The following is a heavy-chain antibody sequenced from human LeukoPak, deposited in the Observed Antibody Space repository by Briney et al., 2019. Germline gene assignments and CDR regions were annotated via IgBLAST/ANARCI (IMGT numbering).Heavy chain of an antibody. CDR3: ARGYNSGSYCNWFDP. CDR1: GGSISSGGYY. Sequence: TLSLTCTVSGGSISSGGYYWSWIRQHPGKGLEWIGYLYYSGSTYYNPSLKSRVTISVDTSKNQFSLKLSSVTAADTAVYYCARGYNSGSYCNWFDPWGQGTLVTVSS. D-gene: IGHD1-26*01. CDR2: LYYSGST. V-gene: IGHV4-31*03. J-gene: IGHJ5*02.